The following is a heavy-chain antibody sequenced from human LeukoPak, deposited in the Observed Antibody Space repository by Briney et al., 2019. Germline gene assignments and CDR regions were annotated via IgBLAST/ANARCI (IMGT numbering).Heavy chain of an antibody. J-gene: IGHJ6*03. Sequence: PGGSLRLSCAASGFTFSSYGMHWVRQAPGKGLEWVAFIRYDGSNKYCADSVKGRFTISGDNSKNTLYLQMNSLRADDTAMYYCAKLYCGGDCYSLYYYYYMDVWGKGTTVTVSS. CDR2: IRYDGSNK. D-gene: IGHD2-21*02. CDR3: AKLYCGGDCYSLYYYYYMDV. V-gene: IGHV3-30*02. CDR1: GFTFSSYG.